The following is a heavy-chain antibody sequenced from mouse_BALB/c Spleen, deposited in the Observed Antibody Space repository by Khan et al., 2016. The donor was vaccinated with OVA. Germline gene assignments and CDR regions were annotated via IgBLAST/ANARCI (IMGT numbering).Heavy chain of an antibody. CDR3: ARIAYYYDSGGFAY. J-gene: IGHJ3*01. V-gene: IGHV5-6*01. D-gene: IGHD1-1*01. CDR1: GFTFSTYG. CDR2: VSSGGHYT. Sequence: EVELVESGGDLVKPGGSLKLSCAASGFTFSTYGMSWVRQTPDKRLEWVATVSSGGHYTYYPDTVKGRFTISRDNVKNTLYLQMSSLKSEDTAMFYCARIAYYYDSGGFAYWGQGTLVTVSA.